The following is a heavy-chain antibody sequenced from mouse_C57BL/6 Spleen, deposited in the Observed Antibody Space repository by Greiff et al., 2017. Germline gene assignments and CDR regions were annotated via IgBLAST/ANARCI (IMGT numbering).Heavy chain of an antibody. CDR2: IWRGGST. V-gene: IGHV2-5*01. CDR1: GFSLTSYG. J-gene: IGHJ3*01. Sequence: VQLQQSGPGLVQPSPSLSITCTVSGFSLTSYGVHWVRQSPGKGLEWLGVIWRGGSTDYNAAFMSRLSITKDNSKSQVFFKMNSLQADDTAIYYCAIAYYSNYVGAYWGQGTLVTVSA. CDR3: AIAYYSNYVGAY. D-gene: IGHD2-5*01.